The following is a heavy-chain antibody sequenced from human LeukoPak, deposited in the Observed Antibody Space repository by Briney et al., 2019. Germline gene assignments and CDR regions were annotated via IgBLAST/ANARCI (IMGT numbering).Heavy chain of an antibody. CDR2: IYYSGST. Sequence: SETLSLTCTVSGGSISSSSYYWGWIRQPPGEGLEWIGSIYYSGSTYYNPSLKSRVTISVDTSKNQFSLKLSSVTAADTAVYYCARDPRGYDSSGYYWYYWGQGTLVTVSS. V-gene: IGHV4-39*01. CDR1: GGSISSSSYY. CDR3: ARDPRGYDSSGYYWYY. D-gene: IGHD3-22*01. J-gene: IGHJ4*02.